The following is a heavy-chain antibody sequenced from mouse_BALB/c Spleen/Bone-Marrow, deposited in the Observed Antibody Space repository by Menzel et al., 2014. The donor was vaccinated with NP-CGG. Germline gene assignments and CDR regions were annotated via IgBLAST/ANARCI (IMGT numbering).Heavy chain of an antibody. CDR1: GYSFTGYT. Sequence: VQLQQSGPELVKPGASMKISCKASGYSFTGYTMNWVKQSHGKNLGWIGLINPYNGGTSYNQKFKGKATLTVDKSSSTAYMELLSLTSEDSAVYYCAREGAYDYEIFDYWGQGTTLTVSS. CDR3: AREGAYDYEIFDY. D-gene: IGHD2-4*01. CDR2: INPYNGGT. V-gene: IGHV1-18*01. J-gene: IGHJ2*01.